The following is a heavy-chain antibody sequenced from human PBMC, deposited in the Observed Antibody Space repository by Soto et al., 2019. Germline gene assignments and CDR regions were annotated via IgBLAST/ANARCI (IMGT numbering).Heavy chain of an antibody. CDR1: GYIFTTYG. J-gene: IGHJ6*02. CDR2: ISADSGYT. CDR3: ARDRPPGSLYGMGA. Sequence: QIQLVQFGGEVARPGASVTVSCEASGYIFTTYGLSWVRQTPAHGLEWMGWISADSGYTQYAQFFQGRVTMTRDTSRNTGYMTLRDLTSDDTGIYYCARDRPPGSLYGMGAWGQGTAVTASS. V-gene: IGHV1-18*01.